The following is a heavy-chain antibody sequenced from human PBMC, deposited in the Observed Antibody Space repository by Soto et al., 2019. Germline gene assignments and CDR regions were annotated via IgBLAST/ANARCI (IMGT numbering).Heavy chain of an antibody. J-gene: IGHJ4*02. V-gene: IGHV4-34*01. CDR1: GGSFSGYY. D-gene: IGHD2-2*01. Sequence: TSETLSLTCAVYGGSFSGYYWSWIRQPPGKGLEWIGEINHSGSTNYNPSLKSRVTISVDTSKNQFSLKLSSVTAADTAVYYCASTYCSSTSCYPFDDYWGQGTLVTVSS. CDR2: INHSGST. CDR3: ASTYCSSTSCYPFDDY.